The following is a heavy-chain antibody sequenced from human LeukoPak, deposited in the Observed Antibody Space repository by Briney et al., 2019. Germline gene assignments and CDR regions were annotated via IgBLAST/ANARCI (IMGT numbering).Heavy chain of an antibody. D-gene: IGHD5-12*01. Sequence: SETLSLTCAVYGGSFSGYYWSWIRQPPWKGLEWIGEINHSGSTNYNPSLKSRVTISVDTSKNQFSLKLSSVTAADTAVYYCARGRRWLLDYWGQGTLVTVSS. CDR3: ARGRRWLLDY. V-gene: IGHV4-34*01. J-gene: IGHJ4*02. CDR1: GGSFSGYY. CDR2: INHSGST.